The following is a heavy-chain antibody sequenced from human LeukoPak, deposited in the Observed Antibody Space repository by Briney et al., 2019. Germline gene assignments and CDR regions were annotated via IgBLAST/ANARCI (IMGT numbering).Heavy chain of an antibody. D-gene: IGHD3-10*01. CDR3: ARDRGTTVVRKFFTPGYVDY. V-gene: IGHV3-33*01. CDR1: GFTLSRYG. Sequence: GGSLRLSCAASGFTLSRYGMHWVRQAPGKGLEWVALLYYDGGNKYYADSVKGRFTISRDNSKSTVYLEMNNLRAEDTAVYYCARDRGTTVVRKFFTPGYVDYWGQGTPVTVSS. J-gene: IGHJ4*02. CDR2: LYYDGGNK.